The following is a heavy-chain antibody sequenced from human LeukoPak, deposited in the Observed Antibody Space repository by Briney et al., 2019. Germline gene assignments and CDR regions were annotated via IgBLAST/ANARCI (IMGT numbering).Heavy chain of an antibody. CDR2: ISTDIGIT. CDR3: ARDNSVEDIAWWFDP. D-gene: IGHD4-23*01. Sequence: ASVKVSCKTSGYTFTTYSITWVRQAPGQGLEWMGWISTDIGITVYAQKFQGRVTMTRDMSTSTDYMELSSLRSEDTAVYYCARDNSVEDIAWWFDPWGQGTLVTVSP. V-gene: IGHV1-18*04. CDR1: GYTFTTYS. J-gene: IGHJ5*02.